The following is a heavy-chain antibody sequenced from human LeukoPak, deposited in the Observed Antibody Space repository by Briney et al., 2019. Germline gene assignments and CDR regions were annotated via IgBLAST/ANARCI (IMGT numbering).Heavy chain of an antibody. J-gene: IGHJ6*03. Sequence: SETLSLTCSVSGYSISSGYYWSWIRQPPGKGLEWIGYIYYSGSTNYNPSLKSRVTISVDTSKNQFSLKLSSVTAADTAVYYCARTTEGGYTYDYFYYYYMDVWGKGTTVTISS. CDR3: ARTTEGGYTYDYFYYYYMDV. CDR2: IYYSGST. D-gene: IGHD5-18*01. V-gene: IGHV4-61*01. CDR1: GYSISSGYY.